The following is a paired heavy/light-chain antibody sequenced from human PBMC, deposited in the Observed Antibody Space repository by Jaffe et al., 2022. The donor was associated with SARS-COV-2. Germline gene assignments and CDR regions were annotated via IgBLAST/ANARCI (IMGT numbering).Heavy chain of an antibody. J-gene: IGHJ6*02. D-gene: IGHD2-2*02. Sequence: QVQLQESGPGLVKPSGTLSLTCTVSGGPIGSHYWSWIRQPPGKGLEWIGYIYDIGYTDYNPSLKSRVTISVDTSKSQFSLKLSSVTAADTAVYYCASQYCSSTNCYTSPHYYYGVDVWSQGTTVTVSS. CDR3: ASQYCSSTNCYTSPHYYYGVDV. V-gene: IGHV4-59*11. CDR1: GGPIGSHY. CDR2: IYDIGYT.
Light chain of an antibody. CDR3: AAWDDSLGGHWV. V-gene: IGLV1-47*01. Sequence: SVLTQPPSASGTPGQRVIISCSGSSSNIGRNSVSWYQQFPGTAPKLLIYRNDERPSGVPDRFSGSKSGISASLAISGLRSEDEADYYCAAWDDSLGGHWVFGGGTKVTVL. CDR2: RND. CDR1: SSNIGRNS. J-gene: IGLJ3*02.